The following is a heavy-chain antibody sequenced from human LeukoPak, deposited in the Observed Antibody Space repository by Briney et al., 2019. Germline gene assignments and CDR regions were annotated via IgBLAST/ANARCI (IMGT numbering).Heavy chain of an antibody. CDR2: ISAYNGNT. CDR1: GYTFTSYG. Sequence: ASVKVSCKASGYTFTSYGISWVRQAPGQGLEWMGWISAYNGNTNYAQKLQGRVTMTTDTSTSTAYMELRSLRSDDTAVYYCARDGQVAYGYSYGYYYFDHWGQGTLVTVSS. J-gene: IGHJ4*02. D-gene: IGHD5-18*01. CDR3: ARDGQVAYGYSYGYYYFDH. V-gene: IGHV1-18*01.